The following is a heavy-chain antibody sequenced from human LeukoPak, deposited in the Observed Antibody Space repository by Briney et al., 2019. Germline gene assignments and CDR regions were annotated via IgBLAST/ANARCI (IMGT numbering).Heavy chain of an antibody. V-gene: IGHV3-21*01. CDR3: VREGLAWELLPFDY. Sequence: GGSLRLSCAASGFTFSSYSMNWVRQAPGKGLEWVSSISRSSRHLYYADSVKGRFTISRDDAKNSVYLQMNSLRADETAVYYCVREGLAWELLPFDYWGQGTLVTVSS. J-gene: IGHJ4*02. CDR2: ISRSSRHL. CDR1: GFTFSSYS. D-gene: IGHD1-26*01.